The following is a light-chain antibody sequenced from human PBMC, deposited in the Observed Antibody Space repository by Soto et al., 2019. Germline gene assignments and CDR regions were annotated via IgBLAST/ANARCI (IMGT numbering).Light chain of an antibody. V-gene: IGKV3-20*01. Sequence: EVELTQSPGTLSLSPGERGTLSCRASQSISTTHLAWYQQKPGQAPRLVIYSASTRATGIPDRFSGSGSGTDFTLTISGLEPEDFAVYYCHQYGPSLTWTFGQGTKVEIK. J-gene: IGKJ1*01. CDR1: QSISTTH. CDR3: HQYGPSLTWT. CDR2: SAS.